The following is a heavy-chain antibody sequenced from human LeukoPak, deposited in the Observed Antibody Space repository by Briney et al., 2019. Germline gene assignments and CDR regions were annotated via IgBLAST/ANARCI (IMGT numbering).Heavy chain of an antibody. V-gene: IGHV4-38-2*02. CDR2: IFHSGRA. D-gene: IGHD3-3*01. CDR3: ARAVERYNFWSGYYRTDYYYYMDV. CDR1: GSSINSADY. Sequence: PSETLSLTCTVSGSSINSADYWGWIRQPPGKGLEYIGSIFHSGRAYYNPSLESRITISMDTSKQQFSLKLDSVTAADTAVYYCARAVERYNFWSGYYRTDYYYYMDVWGKGTTVTVSS. J-gene: IGHJ6*03.